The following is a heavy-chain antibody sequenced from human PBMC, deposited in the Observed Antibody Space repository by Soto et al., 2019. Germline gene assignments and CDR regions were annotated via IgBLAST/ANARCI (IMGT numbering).Heavy chain of an antibody. Sequence: VQLQESGPRLVKPSQTLSLTCTVSGASISSDGYYWSWIRHHPGKGLEWIGYIFYSGTIYYNPSLKSRVTISVDPSKKQFSLRLTSVTAADTAVYYCSREGRINKSDLDYWGQGTLVTVSS. CDR1: GASISSDGYY. CDR3: SREGRINKSDLDY. V-gene: IGHV4-31*03. J-gene: IGHJ4*02. CDR2: IFYSGTI.